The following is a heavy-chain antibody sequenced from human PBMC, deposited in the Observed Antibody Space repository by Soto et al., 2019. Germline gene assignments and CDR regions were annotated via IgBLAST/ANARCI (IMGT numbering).Heavy chain of an antibody. Sequence: SXTLSLTCTVSGGSISSYYWSWIRQPPGKGLEWIGYIYYSGSTNYNPSLKSRVTISVDTSKNQFSLKLSSVTAADTAVYYCASQGYSYYYGMDVWGQGTTVTVSS. J-gene: IGHJ6*02. CDR3: ASQGYSYYYGMDV. CDR2: IYYSGST. V-gene: IGHV4-59*01. D-gene: IGHD5-18*01. CDR1: GGSISSYY.